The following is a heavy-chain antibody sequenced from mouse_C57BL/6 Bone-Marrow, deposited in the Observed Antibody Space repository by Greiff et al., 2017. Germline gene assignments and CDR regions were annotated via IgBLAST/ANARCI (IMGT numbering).Heavy chain of an antibody. Sequence: QVQLQQSGAELVRPGASVTLSCKASGYTFTDYEMHWVKQTPVHGLEWIGAIDPETGGTAYKQKFKGKAILTADKSSSTAYMELRSLTSEDSAVYYCTSPYYNDFDYWGQGTTLTVSS. CDR3: TSPYYNDFDY. CDR1: GYTFTDYE. CDR2: IDPETGGT. V-gene: IGHV1-15*01. D-gene: IGHD2-12*01. J-gene: IGHJ2*01.